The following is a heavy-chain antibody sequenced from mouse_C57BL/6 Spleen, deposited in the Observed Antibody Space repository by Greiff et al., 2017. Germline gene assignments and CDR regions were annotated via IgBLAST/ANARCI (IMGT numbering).Heavy chain of an antibody. CDR2: IYPSNGST. CDR3: ARGAAMDY. J-gene: IGHJ4*01. Sequence: QVQLQQPGAELVKPGASVKISCKASGYPFPRYWINWVKQRPGPGLEWIGDIYPSNGSTNYNEKFKSKATLTGDTSSSTAYMQLSSLTSEDSAVYYCARGAAMDYWGQGTSVTVSS. CDR1: GYPFPRYW. V-gene: IGHV1-55*01.